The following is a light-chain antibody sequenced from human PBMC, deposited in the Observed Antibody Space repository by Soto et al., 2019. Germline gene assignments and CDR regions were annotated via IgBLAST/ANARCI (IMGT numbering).Light chain of an antibody. CDR1: QSISSY. CDR2: AAS. CDR3: QQSYSTPQYT. J-gene: IGKJ2*01. Sequence: DIQMTQSPSSLSASVGDRVTITCRASQSISSYLNWYQQKPGKAPKLLIYAASSLQSGVPSRFSVSGSGTDFTLTISSMQPEDFETYYCQQSYSTPQYTFGQGTKLEIK. V-gene: IGKV1-39*01.